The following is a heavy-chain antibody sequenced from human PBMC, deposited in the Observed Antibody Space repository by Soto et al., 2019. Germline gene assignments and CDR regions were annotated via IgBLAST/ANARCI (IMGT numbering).Heavy chain of an antibody. Sequence: EVQLLESGGGLVQPGGSLRLSCVVSGFTFNNYAMNWVRQAPGKGLEWVSGISASGGSTYYADSVKGRFTISRDSSKHALYLQMTSLRADDTAIYYCAIHFYYGSGSYYAVDYWGQGTLVTVPS. J-gene: IGHJ4*02. CDR3: AIHFYYGSGSYYAVDY. V-gene: IGHV3-23*01. CDR1: GFTFNNYA. CDR2: ISASGGST. D-gene: IGHD3-10*01.